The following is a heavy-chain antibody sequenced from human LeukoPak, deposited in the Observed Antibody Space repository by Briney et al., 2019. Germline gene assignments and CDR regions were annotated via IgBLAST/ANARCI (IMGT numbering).Heavy chain of an antibody. V-gene: IGHV3-21*01. J-gene: IGHJ4*02. Sequence: GGSLRLSCAASGFTFSSYSMNWVRQAPGKGLEWVSSISSSSSYIYYADSVRGRFTISRDNAKNSLYLQMNSLRAEDTAVYYCEGGANTRGYWGQGTLVTVSS. CDR2: ISSSSSYI. CDR3: EGGANTRGY. CDR1: GFTFSSYS. D-gene: IGHD2-15*01.